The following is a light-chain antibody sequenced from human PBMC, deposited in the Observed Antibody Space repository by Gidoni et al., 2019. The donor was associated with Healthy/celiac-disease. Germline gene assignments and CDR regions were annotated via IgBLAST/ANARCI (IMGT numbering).Light chain of an antibody. V-gene: IGLV1-47*01. J-gene: IGLJ3*02. CDR3: AAWDDSLSGLV. CDR1: SSNIGSNY. CDR2: RNN. Sequence: QSVLTQPPSASGTPGPSVTIPCSGSSSNIGSNYVYWYQQLPGTAPKLLIYRNNQRPSGAPDRFSGSKSGTSASLAISGLRSEDEADYYCAAWDDSLSGLVFGGGTKLTVL.